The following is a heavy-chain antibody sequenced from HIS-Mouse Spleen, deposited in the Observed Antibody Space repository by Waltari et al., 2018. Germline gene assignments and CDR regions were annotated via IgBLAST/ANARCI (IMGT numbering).Heavy chain of an antibody. J-gene: IGHJ4*02. CDR1: GFTFSSYG. CDR3: AKDKHHAFDY. CDR2: ISYDGSNK. V-gene: IGHV3-30*18. Sequence: SGFTFSSYGMHWVRQAPGKGLEWVAVISYDGSNKYYADSVKGRFTISRDNSKNTLYLKMNSLRAEDTAVYYCAKDKHHAFDYWGQGTLVTVSS.